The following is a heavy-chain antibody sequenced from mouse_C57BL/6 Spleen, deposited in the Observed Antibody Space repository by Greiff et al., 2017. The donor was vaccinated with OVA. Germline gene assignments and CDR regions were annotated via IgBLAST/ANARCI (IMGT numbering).Heavy chain of an antibody. CDR2: ISSGSSTI. D-gene: IGHD2-5*01. CDR3: ERDSNYFYAMDY. V-gene: IGHV5-17*01. Sequence: EVKVVVSGGGLVKPGGSLKLSCAASGFTFSDYGLHWVGQAPEKGLEWVAYISSGSSTIYYADTVKGRFTISRDNAKNTLFLQMTSLRSEDTAMYYCERDSNYFYAMDYWGQGTSVTVSA. CDR1: GFTFSDYG. J-gene: IGHJ4*01.